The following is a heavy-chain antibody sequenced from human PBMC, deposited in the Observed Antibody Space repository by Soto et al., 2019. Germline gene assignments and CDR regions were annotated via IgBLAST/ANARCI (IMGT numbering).Heavy chain of an antibody. Sequence: ASVKVSCKASGYTFTSYGISWVRQAPGQGLEWMGWISAYNGNTNYAQKLQGRVTMTTDTSTSTAYMELRSLRSDDTAVYYCARDAGYCSSTSCFGYIWYYYYGQDVWGQGTTVTVSS. CDR2: ISAYNGNT. V-gene: IGHV1-18*01. D-gene: IGHD2-2*01. CDR1: GYTFTSYG. J-gene: IGHJ6*02. CDR3: ARDAGYCSSTSCFGYIWYYYYGQDV.